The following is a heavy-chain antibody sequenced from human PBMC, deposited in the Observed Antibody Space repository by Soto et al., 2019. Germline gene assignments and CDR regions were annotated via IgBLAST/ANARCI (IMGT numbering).Heavy chain of an antibody. CDR2: ISGTTKYI. V-gene: IGHV3-21*01. D-gene: IGHD3-10*01. J-gene: IGHJ3*02. CDR1: GFTFSSFN. CDR3: ARSVLFRGRNRAFDI. Sequence: EVQLVESGGGLVKPGGSLRLSCSASGFTFSSFNMHWVRQAPGKGLEWVSSISGTTKYIYYGDSVKGRFTISRDNAENSMFLQMNSLRVEDTAVYYCARSVLFRGRNRAFDIWGQGTLVTVSS.